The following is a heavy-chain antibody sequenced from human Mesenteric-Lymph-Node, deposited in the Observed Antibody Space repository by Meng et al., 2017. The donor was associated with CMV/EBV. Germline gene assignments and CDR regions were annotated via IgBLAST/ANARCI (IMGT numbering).Heavy chain of an antibody. V-gene: IGHV3-21*01. CDR2: IGGSSSYI. Sequence: GGSLRLSCAVSGFTFSNYAMSWVRQAPGKGLEWVSSIGGSSSYIFYADSVKGRFTISRDNAKNSLYLQMNSLRAEDTAVYYCARDPLQNYYGSGSYYSGFYWGQGTLVTVSS. CDR1: GFTFSNYA. J-gene: IGHJ4*02. CDR3: ARDPLQNYYGSGSYYSGFY. D-gene: IGHD3-10*01.